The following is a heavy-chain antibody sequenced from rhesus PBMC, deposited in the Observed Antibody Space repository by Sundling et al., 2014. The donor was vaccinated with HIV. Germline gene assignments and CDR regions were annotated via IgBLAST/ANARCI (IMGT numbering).Heavy chain of an antibody. J-gene: IGHJ4*01. CDR3: VTTGVLATFDY. Sequence: QVQLQESGPGLVKPSETLSLTCAVSGVPFSNNYWSWIRQPPGNGLEWIGRISGSGGSPDYNPSLKSRVTMSTDTSKNQLSLRLTSVTAADTAVYYCVTTGVLATFDYWGQGLLVTVS. CDR1: GVPFSNNY. V-gene: IGHV4-173*01. D-gene: IGHD2-2*01. CDR2: ISGSGGSP.